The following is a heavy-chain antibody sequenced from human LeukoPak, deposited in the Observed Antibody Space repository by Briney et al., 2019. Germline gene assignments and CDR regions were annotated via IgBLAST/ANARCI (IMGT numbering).Heavy chain of an antibody. CDR3: ARDLSGTYNMRGFGY. CDR1: GYTFTGYY. Sequence: ASVKVSCKASGYTFTGYYMHWVRQAPGQGLEWMGWINSNSGGTNYAQKFQGRVTMTRDTSISTAYMELSRLRSDDTAVYYCARDLSGTYNMRGFGYWGQGTLVTVSS. J-gene: IGHJ4*02. D-gene: IGHD1-26*01. CDR2: INSNSGGT. V-gene: IGHV1-2*02.